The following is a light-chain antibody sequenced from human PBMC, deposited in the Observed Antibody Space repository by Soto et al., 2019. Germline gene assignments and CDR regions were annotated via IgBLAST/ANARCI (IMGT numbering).Light chain of an antibody. V-gene: IGKV1-33*01. CDR1: HDITSY. CDR3: QHCDYLPI. CDR2: YAS. Sequence: DIQMTQSPSSLSASVGDRLTITCQASHDITSYLNWYQHKPGKATKLLIYYASILEAGVPPRFNGSGSGTNFTLTISGLQPEDFATYYCQHCDYLPIFGPGTTVDYK. J-gene: IGKJ3*01.